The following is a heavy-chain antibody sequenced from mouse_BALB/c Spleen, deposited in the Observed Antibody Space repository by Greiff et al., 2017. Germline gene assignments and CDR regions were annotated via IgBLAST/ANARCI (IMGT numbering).Heavy chain of an antibody. CDR2: INSNGGST. CDR1: GFTFSSYY. Sequence: EVKVVESGGGLVKLGGSLKLSCAASGFTFSSYYMSWVRQTPEKRLELVAAINSNGGSTYYPDTVQGRFTISRDNAKNTLYLQMSSLKSEDTALYYCARHGWDGYYAMDYWGQGTSVTVSS. CDR3: ARHGWDGYYAMDY. V-gene: IGHV5-6-2*01. D-gene: IGHD4-1*01. J-gene: IGHJ4*01.